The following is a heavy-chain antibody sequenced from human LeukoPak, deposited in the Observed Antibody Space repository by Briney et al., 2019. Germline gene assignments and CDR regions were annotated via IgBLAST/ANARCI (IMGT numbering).Heavy chain of an antibody. V-gene: IGHV4-34*01. CDR3: ARGPIDAFDI. CDR2: INHSGST. CDR1: GGSFSGYY. Sequence: SETLSLTCAVYGGSFSGYYWSWIRQPPGKGLEWIGEINHSGSTNYNPSLKSRVTISVDTSKNQFSLELSSVTAADTAVYYCARGPIDAFDIWGQGTMVTVSS. J-gene: IGHJ3*02.